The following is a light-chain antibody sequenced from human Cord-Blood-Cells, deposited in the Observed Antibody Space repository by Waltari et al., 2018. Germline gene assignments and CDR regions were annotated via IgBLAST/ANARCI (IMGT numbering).Light chain of an antibody. CDR1: SRDVGGYNY. V-gene: IGLV2-8*01. CDR2: EVS. J-gene: IGLJ3*02. Sequence: QSALTQPPSASGSPGQSVTISCTGTSRDVGGYNYASCYQQHPDKAPKLMIYEVSKRPSGVPDRFSGSKSGNTASLTVSGLQAEDEADYYCSSYAGSNNLVFGGGTKLTVL. CDR3: SSYAGSNNLV.